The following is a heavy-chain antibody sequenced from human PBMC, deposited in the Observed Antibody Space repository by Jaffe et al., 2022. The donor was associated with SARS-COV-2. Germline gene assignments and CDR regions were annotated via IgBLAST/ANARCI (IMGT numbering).Heavy chain of an antibody. CDR1: GYSISSGYY. CDR3: AVHVVVITATYDPKNPRSGYFDL. CDR2: IYHSGSA. D-gene: IGHD2-15*01. Sequence: QVQLQESGPGLVKPSETLSLTCSVSGYSISSGYYWGWIRQPPGKGLEWIGSIYHSGSAFYNPSLKSRVTISVDTSKNQFSLKLTSVTAADTAVYYCAVHVVVITATYDPKNPRSGYFDLWGRGTLVTVSS. J-gene: IGHJ2*01. V-gene: IGHV4-38-2*02.